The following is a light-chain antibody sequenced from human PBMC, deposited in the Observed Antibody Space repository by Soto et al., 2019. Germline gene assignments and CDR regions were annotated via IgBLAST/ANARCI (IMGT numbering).Light chain of an antibody. CDR2: DAS. J-gene: IGKJ5*01. Sequence: QSRVSLSEKKGERATLSCRASQSITSDLAWYQQKPGQAPRLLIYDASTRATGVPARFSGSGSGTEFTLTISSLQPADSAVYYCQQYNTCPPITFAQGTLLATK. CDR3: QQYNTCPPIT. CDR1: QSITSD. V-gene: IGKV3-15*01.